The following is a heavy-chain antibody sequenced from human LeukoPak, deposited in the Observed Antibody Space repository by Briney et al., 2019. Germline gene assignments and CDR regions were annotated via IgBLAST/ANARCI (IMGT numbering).Heavy chain of an antibody. D-gene: IGHD1-14*01. CDR1: GFTFSSYA. J-gene: IGHJ5*02. Sequence: GGSLRLSCAASGFTFSSYAMHWVRQAPGKGLEWVAVISYDGSNKYYADSVKGRFTISRDNSKNTLYLQMNSPRAEDTAVYYCAADRAGLDPWGQGTLVTVSS. CDR2: ISYDGSNK. CDR3: AADRAGLDP. V-gene: IGHV3-30-3*01.